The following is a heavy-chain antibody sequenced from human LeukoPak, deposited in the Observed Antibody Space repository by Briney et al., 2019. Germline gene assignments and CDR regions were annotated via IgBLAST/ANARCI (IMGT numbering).Heavy chain of an antibody. D-gene: IGHD6-19*01. V-gene: IGHV4-31*03. CDR1: GGSFSSGDYY. CDR3: ARRRGNTSGFQGYYFDY. Sequence: SETLSLTCTVSGGSFSSGDYYWSWIRQLPGKGLEWIGYIYYSGSTYYNPSLKSRLTISVDTSKYQFSLKLSSVTAADTAVYYCARRRGNTSGFQGYYFDYWGQGTLVTVSS. CDR2: IYYSGST. J-gene: IGHJ4*02.